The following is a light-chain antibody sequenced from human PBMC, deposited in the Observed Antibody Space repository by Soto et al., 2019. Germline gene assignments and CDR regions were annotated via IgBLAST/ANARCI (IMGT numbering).Light chain of an antibody. CDR1: NSNIGSNT. V-gene: IGLV1-44*01. J-gene: IGLJ1*01. Sequence: QPVLTQPPSASGTPGQRVTISCSGSNSNIGSNTVNWYQQLPGTAPKLLIYYDNLRPSGVPDRISGAKSGTSASLAISGRQSDDEADYYCAAWDDSLNGRVFGTGTKLTVL. CDR3: AAWDDSLNGRV. CDR2: YDN.